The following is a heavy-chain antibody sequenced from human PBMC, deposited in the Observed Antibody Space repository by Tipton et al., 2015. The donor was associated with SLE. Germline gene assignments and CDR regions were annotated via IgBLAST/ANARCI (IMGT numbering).Heavy chain of an antibody. CDR1: GITVDDHA. V-gene: IGHV3-9*01. D-gene: IGHD2-2*01. CDR3: AKDKSSSKLGWYFDL. CDR2: INWKSGSI. Sequence: SLRLSCAASGITVDDHAMHWVRQTPGKGLEWVSGINWKSGSIGYADSVKGRFTISRDNAKNSLDLQMNSLRVEDTALYYCAKDKSSSKLGWYFDLWGRGTLVTVSS. J-gene: IGHJ2*01.